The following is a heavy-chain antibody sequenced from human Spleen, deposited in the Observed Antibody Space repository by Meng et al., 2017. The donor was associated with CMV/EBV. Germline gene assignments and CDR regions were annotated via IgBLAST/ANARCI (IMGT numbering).Heavy chain of an antibody. V-gene: IGHV3-74*01. J-gene: IGHJ3*02. CDR2: INSNGSHT. CDR1: GFTFSTYW. Sequence: GESLKISCEASGFTFSTYWMHWVRQAPGEGLVWVSLINSNGSHTAYADSGKGRFTISRDNAKNTLYLQMNSLRAEDTAVYYCAKIFGSGWSHDAFDIWGQGTMVTVS. CDR3: AKIFGSGWSHDAFDI. D-gene: IGHD6-13*01.